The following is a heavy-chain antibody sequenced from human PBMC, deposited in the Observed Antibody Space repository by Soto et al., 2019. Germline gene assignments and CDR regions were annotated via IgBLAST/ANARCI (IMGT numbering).Heavy chain of an antibody. Sequence: QLQLQQSGPGLVKPSETLSLTCTVSGGSISSSSYYWGWIRQPPGKGLEWIGSIYYSGSTYYNPSLKSRVTISVDTSKNQFSVKLSSVTAADTAVYYCARHTPAISISDHWGQGTLVNVSS. D-gene: IGHD2-15*01. CDR1: GGSISSSSYY. J-gene: IGHJ4*02. CDR2: IYYSGST. CDR3: ARHTPAISISDH. V-gene: IGHV4-39*01.